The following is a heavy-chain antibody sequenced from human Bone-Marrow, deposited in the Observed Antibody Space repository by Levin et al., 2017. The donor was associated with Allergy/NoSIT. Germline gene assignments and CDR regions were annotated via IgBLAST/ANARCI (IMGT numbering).Heavy chain of an antibody. CDR3: ARPSLWFGELLDY. J-gene: IGHJ4*02. Sequence: GGSLRLSCAASGFTFSSYEMNWVRQAPGKGLEWVSYISSSGSTIYYADSVKGRFTISRDNAKNSLYLQMNSLRAEDTAVYYCARPSLWFGELLDYWGQGTLVTVSS. D-gene: IGHD3-10*01. CDR2: ISSSGSTI. V-gene: IGHV3-48*03. CDR1: GFTFSSYE.